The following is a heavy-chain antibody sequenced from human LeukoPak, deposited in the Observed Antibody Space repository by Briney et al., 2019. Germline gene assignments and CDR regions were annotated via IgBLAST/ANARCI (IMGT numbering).Heavy chain of an antibody. D-gene: IGHD3-3*01. CDR3: AGTPPPSRYDFWSGYYFRGDAFDI. J-gene: IGHJ3*02. CDR2: IYYSGST. CDR1: GGSISSYY. V-gene: IGHV4-59*01. Sequence: SETLSLTCTVSGGSISSYYWSWIRQPPGKGLEWIGYIYYSGSTNYNPSLKSRVTISVDTSKNQFSLKLSSVTAADTAVYYCAGTPPPSRYDFWSGYYFRGDAFDIRGQGTMVTVSS.